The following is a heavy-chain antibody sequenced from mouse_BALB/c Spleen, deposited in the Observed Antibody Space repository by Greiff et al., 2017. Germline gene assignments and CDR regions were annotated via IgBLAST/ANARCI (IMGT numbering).Heavy chain of an antibody. CDR2: ISSGGSYT. CDR3: TRDYYGSDAMDY. D-gene: IGHD1-1*01. CDR1: GFTFSSYT. V-gene: IGHV5-6-4*01. Sequence: DVMLVESGGGLVKPGGSLKLSCAASGFTFSSYTMSWVRQTPEKRLEWVATISSGGSYTYYPDSVKGRFTISRDNAKNTLYLQMSSLKSEDTAMYYCTRDYYGSDAMDYWGQGTSVTVSS. J-gene: IGHJ4*01.